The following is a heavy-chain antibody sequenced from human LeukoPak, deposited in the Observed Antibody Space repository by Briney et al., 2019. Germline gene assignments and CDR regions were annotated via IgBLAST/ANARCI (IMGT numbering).Heavy chain of an antibody. D-gene: IGHD3-22*01. V-gene: IGHV4-39*07. CDR2: VYYSGTT. Sequence: SETLSLTCTVSGVSMSSSSYYWAWIRQSPGKGLEWIGSVYYSGTTHYESSLKSRVSISVDTSKNQLSLKLSSVTAADTAVYYCASFPYYYDSSGYYYFDYWGQGTLVTVSS. CDR3: ASFPYYYDSSGYYYFDY. CDR1: GVSMSSSSYY. J-gene: IGHJ4*02.